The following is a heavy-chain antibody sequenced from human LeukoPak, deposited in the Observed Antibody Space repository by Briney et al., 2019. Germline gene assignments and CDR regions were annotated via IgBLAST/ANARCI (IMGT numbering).Heavy chain of an antibody. CDR2: IIHSGST. CDR1: GGSFSGYH. CDR3: ARGRNYYDSTGYYSKGFDY. J-gene: IGHJ4*02. V-gene: IGHV4-34*01. D-gene: IGHD3-22*01. Sequence: SETLSLTCAVFGGSFSGYHWSWIRQPPGKGLEWIGEIIHSGSTCYNPSLKSRVTISGDMTSNQFSLKLSSVTAADTAVYYCARGRNYYDSTGYYSKGFDYWGQGSLVTVSS.